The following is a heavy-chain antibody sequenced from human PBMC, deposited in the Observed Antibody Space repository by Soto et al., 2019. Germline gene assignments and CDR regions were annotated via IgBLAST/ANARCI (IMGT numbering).Heavy chain of an antibody. Sequence: QVQLQESGPGLVKPSQTLSLTCSVSGGSITSGGFYWSWIRQHPEKGLEWIAYIFHSGSTDFNPSLKGRLIISADSSQNQFSLKLTSVTAADTAVYYCVRGGIAGNWFDPWGQGTLVTVSS. CDR1: GGSITSGGFY. CDR2: IFHSGST. J-gene: IGHJ5*02. CDR3: VRGGIAGNWFDP. D-gene: IGHD6-13*01. V-gene: IGHV4-31*03.